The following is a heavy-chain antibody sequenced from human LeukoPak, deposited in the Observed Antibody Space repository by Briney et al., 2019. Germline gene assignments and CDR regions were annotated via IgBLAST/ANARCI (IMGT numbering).Heavy chain of an antibody. V-gene: IGHV4-39*07. Sequence: SETLSLTCSVSGGSISLSYYYWGWIRQPPGKALEWIGSVYYSGTTSYNPSLKSRVTISVDMSKNHFSLRLSSVTAADTAMYYCARGLGGYWGQGTLVTVSS. D-gene: IGHD3-16*01. CDR2: VYYSGTT. CDR1: GGSISLSYYY. CDR3: ARGLGGY. J-gene: IGHJ4*02.